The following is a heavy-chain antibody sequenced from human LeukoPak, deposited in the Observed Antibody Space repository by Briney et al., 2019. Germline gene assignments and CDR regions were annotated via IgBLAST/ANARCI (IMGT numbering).Heavy chain of an antibody. J-gene: IGHJ4*02. D-gene: IGHD1-26*01. V-gene: IGHV3-74*01. CDR2: IKTDGSEA. CDR1: GFIFSDHW. Sequence: TGGSLRLSCEASGFIFSDHWMHWVRQAPGKGLVWVSRIKTDGSEASYADAVKGRFVISRDNSKNTLYLLMNSLRDDDTAMYFCARDVGPYGGSPAAEWGQGTQVTVSS. CDR3: ARDVGPYGGSPAAE.